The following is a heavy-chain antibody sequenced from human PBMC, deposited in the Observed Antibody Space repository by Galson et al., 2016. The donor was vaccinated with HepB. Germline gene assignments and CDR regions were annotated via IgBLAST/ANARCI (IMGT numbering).Heavy chain of an antibody. CDR3: ACPTGGNWTDY. CDR2: IKQDGSEK. CDR1: GFTFSDYW. J-gene: IGHJ4*02. V-gene: IGHV3-7*05. Sequence: SLRLSCAASGFTFSDYWVAWVRQTPGEGLEWVANIKQDGSEKYYVDSVKGRFTISRDNAKNSLYLQMNSLRVEDTAVYYCACPTGGNWTDYWGQGTLVTVSS. D-gene: IGHD1-1*01.